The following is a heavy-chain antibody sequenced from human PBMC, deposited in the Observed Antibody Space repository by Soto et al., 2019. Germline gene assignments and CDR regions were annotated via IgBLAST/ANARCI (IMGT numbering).Heavy chain of an antibody. CDR1: RYIFTAYF. J-gene: IGHJ5*02. CDR2: SNPNNGAT. V-gene: IGHV1-2*02. CDR3: ASQDTGARFDP. Sequence: QVQLVQSGAEVKKPGASVKVSCKAPRYIFTAYFMHWVRHAPGQGLEWMGWSNPNNGATHYGLSLQGMCTMTRDTCISTASMELSSLRSDDTAVYYCASQDTGARFDPWGKGTLVSVSS.